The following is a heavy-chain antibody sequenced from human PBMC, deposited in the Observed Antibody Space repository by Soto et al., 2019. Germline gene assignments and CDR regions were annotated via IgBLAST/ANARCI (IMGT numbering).Heavy chain of an antibody. V-gene: IGHV3-23*01. Sequence: GGSLRLSCAASGFSFGDYAMSWVRQAPGKGLEWVLGISGTGSRTSYADSVRGRFTISRDNVNNTLSLQMDSLRAEDTAVYYCARGGRYTYGYGDYSYGMDVWGQGTTVTVS. CDR1: GFSFGDYA. CDR2: ISGTGSRT. CDR3: ARGGRYTYGYGDYSYGMDV. J-gene: IGHJ6*02. D-gene: IGHD5-18*01.